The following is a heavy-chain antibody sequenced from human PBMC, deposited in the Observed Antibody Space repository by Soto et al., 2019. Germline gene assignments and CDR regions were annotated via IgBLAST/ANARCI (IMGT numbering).Heavy chain of an antibody. V-gene: IGHV6-1*01. CDR2: TYYRSKWYN. CDR1: GDSVSSNSAA. D-gene: IGHD3-10*01. CDR3: ARDGYYYGSGSYYPFDP. J-gene: IGHJ5*02. Sequence: SQTLSLTCAISGDSVSSNSAAWNWIRQSPSRGLEWLGRTYYRSKWYNDYAVSVKSRITINPDTSKNQFSLQPNSVTPEDTAVYYCARDGYYYGSGSYYPFDPWGQGTLVTVSS.